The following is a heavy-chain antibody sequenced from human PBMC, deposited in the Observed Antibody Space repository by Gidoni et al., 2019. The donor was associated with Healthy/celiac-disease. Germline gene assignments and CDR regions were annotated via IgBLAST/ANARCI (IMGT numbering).Heavy chain of an antibody. D-gene: IGHD5-18*01. Sequence: QLQLQESGPGLVKPSEPLSLTCTVSGGSLRSSSYYWGWIRQPPGKGLEWIEGIYYRGSTYYNPSLKSRVTISVDTSKNHFSLKLSSVTAADTAVYYCARHGGYSYGSYYYYGMDVWGQGTTVTVSS. V-gene: IGHV4-39*01. CDR3: ARHGGYSYGSYYYYGMDV. J-gene: IGHJ6*02. CDR1: GGSLRSSSYY. CDR2: IYYRGST.